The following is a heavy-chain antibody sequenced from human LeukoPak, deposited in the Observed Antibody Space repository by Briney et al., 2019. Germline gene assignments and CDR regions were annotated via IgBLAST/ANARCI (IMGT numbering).Heavy chain of an antibody. D-gene: IGHD3-3*01. J-gene: IGHJ5*02. CDR3: ARSRPYYDFWSGYSGTNWFDP. CDR1: GRSFSGYY. V-gene: IGHV4-34*01. CDR2: INHSGST. Sequence: PSETLSLTCAVYGRSFSGYYWSWIRQPPGKGLEWIGEINHSGSTNYNPSLKSRVTISVDTSKNQFSLKLSSVTAADTAVYYCARSRPYYDFWSGYSGTNWFDPWGQGTLVTVSS.